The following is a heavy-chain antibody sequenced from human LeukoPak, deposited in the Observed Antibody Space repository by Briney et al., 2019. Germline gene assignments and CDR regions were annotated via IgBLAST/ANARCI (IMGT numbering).Heavy chain of an antibody. CDR2: IYPGDSET. V-gene: IGHV5-51*01. J-gene: IGHJ4*02. CDR1: GYNFNNYW. CDR3: ARHWRGYCSSFGGCSAVDW. Sequence: GESLKISCKGSGYNFNNYWIGWVRQMPGKGLECMGIIYPGDSETKYSPSFQGQVTISADKATSTAYLQWRSLKALDTAIYYCARHWRGYCSSFGGCSAVDWWGQGTLVTVSS. D-gene: IGHD2-2*01.